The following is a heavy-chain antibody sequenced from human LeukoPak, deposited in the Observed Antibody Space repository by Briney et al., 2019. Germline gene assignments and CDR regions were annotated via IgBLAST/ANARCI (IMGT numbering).Heavy chain of an antibody. D-gene: IGHD6-19*01. CDR1: GFTFSSYG. CDR2: ISGSGGST. V-gene: IGHV3-23*01. Sequence: GGSLRLSCAASGFTFSSYGMSWVRQAPGKGLEWVSAISGSGGSTYYADSVKGRLTISRDNSKNTLYLQMNSLRAEDTAVYYCAKDQVAVAGKYYFDYWGQGTLVTVSS. J-gene: IGHJ4*02. CDR3: AKDQVAVAGKYYFDY.